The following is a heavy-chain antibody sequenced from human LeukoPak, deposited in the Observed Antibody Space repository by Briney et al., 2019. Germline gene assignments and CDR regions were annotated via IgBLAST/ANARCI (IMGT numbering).Heavy chain of an antibody. Sequence: ASVKVSCKASGYTFTSYDINWVRQATGQEPEWMGWMNPNSGHTGYAQKFQGRVTFTRKTAISTAYMELSSLRSEDTAVYYCAKHYLATFDFWGQGTLVIVSS. J-gene: IGHJ4*02. D-gene: IGHD3-10*01. CDR3: AKHYLATFDF. V-gene: IGHV1-8*03. CDR1: GYTFTSYD. CDR2: MNPNSGHT.